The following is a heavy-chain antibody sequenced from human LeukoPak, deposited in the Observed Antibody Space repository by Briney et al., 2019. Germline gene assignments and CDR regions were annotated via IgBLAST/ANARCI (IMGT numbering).Heavy chain of an antibody. Sequence: VASVKVSCKGSGGTFSSHAVSWVRQAPGQGLEWMGGIIPLFGKPNYAQKFQDRITVIADESTSTAYMELSSLRSEDTAVYYCARDRSAGATRHDAFDIWGQGTMVTVSS. CDR1: GGTFSSHA. D-gene: IGHD1-26*01. CDR2: IIPLFGKP. V-gene: IGHV1-69*13. J-gene: IGHJ3*02. CDR3: ARDRSAGATRHDAFDI.